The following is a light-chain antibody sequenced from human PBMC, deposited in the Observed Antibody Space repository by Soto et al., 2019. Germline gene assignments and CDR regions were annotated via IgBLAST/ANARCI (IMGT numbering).Light chain of an antibody. V-gene: IGLV2-8*01. Sequence: QSVLTQPPSASGSPGQSVTTSCTGTSSDVGGYNYVSWYQQHPGKAPKLMIYEVSKRPSGVPDRFSGSKSGNTASLTVSGLQADDEADYYCSSYAGSYSFGVFGTGTKVTVL. CDR3: SSYAGSYSFGV. CDR2: EVS. CDR1: SSDVGGYNY. J-gene: IGLJ1*01.